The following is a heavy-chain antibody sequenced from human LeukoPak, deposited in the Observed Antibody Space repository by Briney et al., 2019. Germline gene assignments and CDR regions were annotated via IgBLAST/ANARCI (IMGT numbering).Heavy chain of an antibody. V-gene: IGHV1-18*01. CDR1: GYTFSSYG. CDR2: ISAYNANT. J-gene: IGHJ3*02. Sequence: ASVKVSCKASGYTFSSYGISWVRQAPGQGLEWMGWISAYNANTNYAEKLQGRVTMTTDTSTSTAHMELRSLRASDTAVYYCARFASLDVYAFDIWRQGRMVTVSP. CDR3: ARFASLDVYAFDI. D-gene: IGHD1-1*01.